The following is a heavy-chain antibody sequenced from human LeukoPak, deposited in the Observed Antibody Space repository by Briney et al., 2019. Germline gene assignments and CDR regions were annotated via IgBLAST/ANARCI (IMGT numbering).Heavy chain of an antibody. Sequence: GGXXXXSCAASGFTFSSYSMNWVRQAPGKGLEWVSYISSSSSTIYYADSVKGRFNISRDNDKKSLYLQMNSLRAEDTAVYYCARRTRQGGDPNWGQGTLVTVSS. CDR3: ARRTRQGGDPN. CDR2: ISSSSSTI. J-gene: IGHJ4*02. D-gene: IGHD2-21*01. CDR1: GFTFSSYS. V-gene: IGHV3-48*01.